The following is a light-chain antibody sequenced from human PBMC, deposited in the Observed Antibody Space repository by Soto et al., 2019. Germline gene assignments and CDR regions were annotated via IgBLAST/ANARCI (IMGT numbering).Light chain of an antibody. Sequence: IVRAQSPDSLAVSLSERATINCKSNQSVLYSSNNKNYLAWYQQKPGQPPKLLIYWASTRESGVPDRFSGSGSGTEFTLTISSLQPDDFATYYCQHYNSYSEAFGQGTKVDIK. J-gene: IGKJ1*01. CDR1: QSVLYSSNNKNY. CDR2: WAS. V-gene: IGKV4-1*01. CDR3: QHYNSYSEA.